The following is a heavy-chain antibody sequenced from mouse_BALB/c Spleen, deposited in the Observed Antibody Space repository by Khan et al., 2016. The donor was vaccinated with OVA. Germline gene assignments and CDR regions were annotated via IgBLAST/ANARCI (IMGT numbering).Heavy chain of an antibody. V-gene: IGHV14-1*02. CDR1: GFNIKDYY. CDR3: AGDGYSPWFAY. CDR2: IDPENGDT. D-gene: IGHD2-3*01. J-gene: IGHJ3*01. Sequence: IQLVQSGAELVRPGALVKLSCKASGFNIKDYYMHWVKQRPEQGLVWIGRIDPENGDTIYDPKFQGKASITSDTSSNTAYLQLSSLTSEDTAVYYCAGDGYSPWFAYWGQGTLVTVSA.